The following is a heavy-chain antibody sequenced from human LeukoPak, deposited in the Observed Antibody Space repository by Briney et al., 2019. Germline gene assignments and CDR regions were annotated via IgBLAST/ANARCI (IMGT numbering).Heavy chain of an antibody. D-gene: IGHD3-3*01. CDR3: ATMKAVRVNDFWSGYPDY. J-gene: IGHJ4*02. V-gene: IGHV4-61*01. CDR2: IYHSGTT. CDR1: GGSIRSTTHY. Sequence: SETLSLTFTVSGGSIRSTTHYWSWIRQPPGKGLEWMGYIYHSGTTNYNPSLRSRVTISVDTSKNQFSLKLSSVTAADTAVYYCATMKAVRVNDFWSGYPDYWGQGTLVTVSS.